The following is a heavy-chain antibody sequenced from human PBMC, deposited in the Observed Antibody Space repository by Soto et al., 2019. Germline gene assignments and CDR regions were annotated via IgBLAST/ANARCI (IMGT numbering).Heavy chain of an antibody. CDR1: GDSVTRSRYY. V-gene: IGHV4-61*05. D-gene: IGHD7-27*01. CDR2: IYYSGST. J-gene: IGHJ4*02. Sequence: SETLSLTCTVSGDSVTRSRYYWGWIRQPPGKGLEWIGYIYYSGSTNYNPSLKSRVTISVDTSKNQFSLKLSSVTAADTAVYYCARRWGRTFDYWGQGTLVTVSS. CDR3: ARRWGRTFDY.